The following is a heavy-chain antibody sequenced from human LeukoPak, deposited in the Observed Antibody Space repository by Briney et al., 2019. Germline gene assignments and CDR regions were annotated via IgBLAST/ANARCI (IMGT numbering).Heavy chain of an antibody. J-gene: IGHJ4*02. CDR1: GFTFSSYA. CDR2: IYGGDTT. CDR3: ATLYGGQRADGY. Sequence: GGSLRLSCAASGFTFSSYAMSWVRQAPGKGLEWVSSIYGGDTTEYAGSVKGRFTISRDNSKNTLYLQMNSLRTDDTAVYYCATLYGGQRADGYWGQGTLVIVSS. V-gene: IGHV3-23*05. D-gene: IGHD2-15*01.